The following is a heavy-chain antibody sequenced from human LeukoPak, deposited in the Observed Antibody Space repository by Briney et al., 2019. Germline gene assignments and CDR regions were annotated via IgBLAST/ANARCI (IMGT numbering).Heavy chain of an antibody. CDR1: GGSISSYY. J-gene: IGHJ4*02. Sequence: SETLSLTCTVSGGSISSYYWSWIRQPPGKGLEWIGFFYNSGSTYYNPSLKSRVTISIDTSKNQFSLRLTSVTAADTAVYYCARDGGYSYGPFDCWGQGTLVTVSS. CDR3: ARDGGYSYGPFDC. V-gene: IGHV4-59*06. D-gene: IGHD5-18*01. CDR2: FYNSGST.